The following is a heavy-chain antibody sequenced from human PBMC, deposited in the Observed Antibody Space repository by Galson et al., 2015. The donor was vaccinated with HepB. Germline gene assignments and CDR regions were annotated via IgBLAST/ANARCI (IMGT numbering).Heavy chain of an antibody. CDR2: IIPIFGTA. Sequence: SVKVSCKASGGTFSSYAISWVRQAPGQGLEWMGGIIPIFGTANYAQKFQGRVTITADESTSTAYMELSSLRSEDTAVYYCARGDVVPAAKYYFDYWDHGTLVTVSS. V-gene: IGHV1-69*13. CDR3: ARGDVVPAAKYYFDY. J-gene: IGHJ4*01. CDR1: GGTFSSYA. D-gene: IGHD2-2*01.